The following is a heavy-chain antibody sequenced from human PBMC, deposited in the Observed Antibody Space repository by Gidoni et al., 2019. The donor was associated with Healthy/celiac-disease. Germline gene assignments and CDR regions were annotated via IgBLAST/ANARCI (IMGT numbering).Heavy chain of an antibody. Sequence: QVQLQESGPGLVKPSETLSLTCTGSGGSISSYYWSRIRQPPGKGLEWIGYIYYSGSTNYNPSLKSRVTISVDTSKNQFSLKLSSVTAADTAVYYCASTDYYDSSARGAFDIWGQGTMVTVSS. V-gene: IGHV4-59*01. CDR1: GGSISSYY. CDR2: IYYSGST. D-gene: IGHD3-22*01. CDR3: ASTDYYDSSARGAFDI. J-gene: IGHJ3*02.